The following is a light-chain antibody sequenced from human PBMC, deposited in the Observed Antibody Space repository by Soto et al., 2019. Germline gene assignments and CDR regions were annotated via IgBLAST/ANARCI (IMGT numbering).Light chain of an antibody. Sequence: IVLTQSPGTLSLSPGERATLSCRASQSVSSTSLAWYQQKPGQAPRLLIYGASSRATGIPDRFSGSGSGTDFTLTISRLETEDFAVYYCQQYDRSPPFTFGPGTKVDIK. J-gene: IGKJ3*01. CDR3: QQYDRSPPFT. CDR1: QSVSSTS. CDR2: GAS. V-gene: IGKV3-20*01.